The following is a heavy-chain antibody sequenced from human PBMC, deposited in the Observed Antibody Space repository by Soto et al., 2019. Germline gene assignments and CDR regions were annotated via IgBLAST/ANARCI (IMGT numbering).Heavy chain of an antibody. Sequence: EVQLVESGGGLVQPGGSLRLSCAASGFTVSSNYMSWVRQAPGKGLEWVSVIYSGGSTYYADSVKGRFTISRDNSKSTLYLQMNSLRAEDTAVYYCSRDRSTIYAFDIWGQGTMVTVSS. CDR2: IYSGGST. CDR3: SRDRSTIYAFDI. V-gene: IGHV3-66*01. J-gene: IGHJ3*02. CDR1: GFTVSSNY. D-gene: IGHD3-3*01.